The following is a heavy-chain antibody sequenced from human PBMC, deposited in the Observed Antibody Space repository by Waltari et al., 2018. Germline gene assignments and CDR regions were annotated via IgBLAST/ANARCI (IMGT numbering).Heavy chain of an antibody. D-gene: IGHD3-22*01. J-gene: IGHJ4*02. CDR3: ARDGDYYDIAGYFDY. Sequence: QVQLVQSGAEVKKPGASVKVSCKASGYTFTSYAMHWVRQAPGQWLEWMGWINAGNGNTKYSQEFQGRVTITRDTSASTAYMELSSLRSEDMAVYYCARDGDYYDIAGYFDYWGQGTLVTVSS. V-gene: IGHV1-3*03. CDR1: GYTFTSYA. CDR2: INAGNGNT.